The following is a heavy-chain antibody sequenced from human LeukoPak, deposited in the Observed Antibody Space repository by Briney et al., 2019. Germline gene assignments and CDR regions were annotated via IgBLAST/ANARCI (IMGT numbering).Heavy chain of an antibody. J-gene: IGHJ4*02. CDR2: ISTSRSYI. V-gene: IGHV3-21*01. D-gene: IGHD6-19*01. CDR1: GFTFINYR. Sequence: GGSLRLSCAASGFTFINYRMNWVRQAPGKGLEWVSSISTSRSYIYYADSVKGRFTISRDNAKNSVFLQMSSLRVEDTAVYYCARERGSAWPIDFDYWGQGSLVSVSS. CDR3: ARERGSAWPIDFDY.